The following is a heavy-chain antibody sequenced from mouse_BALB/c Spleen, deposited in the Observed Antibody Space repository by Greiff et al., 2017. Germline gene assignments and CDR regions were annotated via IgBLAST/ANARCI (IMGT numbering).Heavy chain of an antibody. CDR2: ISSGGST. V-gene: IGHV5-6-5*01. D-gene: IGHD1-1*01. CDR1: GFTFSSYA. J-gene: IGHJ2*01. CDR3: ARVNYYGSSFDY. Sequence: DVQLVESGGGLVKPGGSLKLSCAASGFTFSSYAMSWVRQTPEKRLEWVASISSGGSTYYPDSVKGRFTISRDNARNILYLQMSSLRSEDTAMYYCARVNYYGSSFDYWGQGTTLTVSS.